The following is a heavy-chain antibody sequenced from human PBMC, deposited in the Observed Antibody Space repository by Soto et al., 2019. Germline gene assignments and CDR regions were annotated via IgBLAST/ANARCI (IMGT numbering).Heavy chain of an antibody. J-gene: IGHJ4*02. CDR3: VRNLASGGTYYIDY. CDR1: GFIFSDHY. CDR2: VRDKANGYTT. D-gene: IGHD1-26*01. V-gene: IGHV3-72*01. Sequence: EVQLVESGGGLVEPGGSLRLSCAASGFIFSDHYMDWVRQAPGKGLEWLGRVRDKANGYTTEYAAAVRGRFTVSRDDSKNSLDLQMNRLQIEDTAMYYCVRNLASGGTYYIDYWGQGTLVTVSS.